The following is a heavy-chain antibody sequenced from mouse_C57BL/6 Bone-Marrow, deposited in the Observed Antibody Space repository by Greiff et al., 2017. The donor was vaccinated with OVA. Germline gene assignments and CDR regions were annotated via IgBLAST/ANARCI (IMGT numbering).Heavy chain of an antibody. CDR3: TTRYGSSLFAY. CDR1: GFNIKDDY. D-gene: IGHD1-1*01. V-gene: IGHV14-4*01. J-gene: IGHJ3*01. CDR2: IDPENGDT. Sequence: QLQQSGAELVRPGASVKLSCTASGFNIKDDYMHWVKQRPEQGLEWIGWIDPENGDTEYASKFQGKATITADTSSNTAYLQLSSLTSEDTAVYYCTTRYGSSLFAYWGQGTLVTVSA.